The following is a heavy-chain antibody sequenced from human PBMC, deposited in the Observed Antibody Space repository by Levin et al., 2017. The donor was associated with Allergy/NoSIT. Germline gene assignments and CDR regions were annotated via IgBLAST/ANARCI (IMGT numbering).Heavy chain of an antibody. V-gene: IGHV3-15*01. CDR3: TTDPSNYVWGSYRYTPYYYYYYGMDV. J-gene: IGHJ6*02. CDR1: GFTFSNAW. D-gene: IGHD3-16*02. CDR2: IKSKTDGGTT. Sequence: GESLKISCAASGFTFSNAWMSWVRQAPGKGLEWVGRIKSKTDGGTTDYAAPVKGRFTISRDDSKNTLYLQMNSLKTEDTAVYYCTTDPSNYVWGSYRYTPYYYYYYGMDVWGQGTTVTVSS.